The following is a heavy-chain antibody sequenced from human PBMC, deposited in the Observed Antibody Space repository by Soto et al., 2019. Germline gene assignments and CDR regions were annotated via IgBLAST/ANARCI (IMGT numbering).Heavy chain of an antibody. J-gene: IGHJ6*02. Sequence: SVKVSCTDSGFTYTISAMQWVRQARGQRLEWIGWIVVGSGNTNYAQKFQERVTITRDMSTSTAYMEPSSLRSEDTAVYYCAALEVGYLFMDVWGQGTTVTVSS. D-gene: IGHD6-25*01. CDR3: AALEVGYLFMDV. CDR1: GFTYTISA. CDR2: IVVGSGNT. V-gene: IGHV1-58*02.